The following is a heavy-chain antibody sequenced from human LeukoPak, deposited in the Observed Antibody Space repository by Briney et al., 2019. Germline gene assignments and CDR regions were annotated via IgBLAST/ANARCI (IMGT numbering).Heavy chain of an antibody. CDR1: GGSISSYY. Sequence: SETLSLTCTVSGGSISSYYWSWIRQSPGKGLEWIGYIYYSGSTNYNPSLKSRVTISVDTSKNQFSLKLSSVTAADTAVYYCARLESATDPFDYWGQGTLVTVSS. CDR3: ARLESATDPFDY. CDR2: IYYSGST. D-gene: IGHD1-1*01. J-gene: IGHJ4*02. V-gene: IGHV4-59*01.